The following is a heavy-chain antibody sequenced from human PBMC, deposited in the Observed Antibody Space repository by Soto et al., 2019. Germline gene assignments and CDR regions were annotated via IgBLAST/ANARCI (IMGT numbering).Heavy chain of an antibody. V-gene: IGHV4-34*01. CDR3: ARLRYYGSGKPVDH. CDR2: INHSGAT. CDR1: GGSFSDYY. D-gene: IGHD3-10*01. Sequence: QVQLQQWGAGLLKPSETLSLTCGVYGGSFSDYYWSWIRQPPGKGLEWIGEINHSGATTYNPSLKSRVTISVDTSKNQFSLKVRYVTAADTAVYYCARLRYYGSGKPVDHWGQGTLVTVSS. J-gene: IGHJ4*02.